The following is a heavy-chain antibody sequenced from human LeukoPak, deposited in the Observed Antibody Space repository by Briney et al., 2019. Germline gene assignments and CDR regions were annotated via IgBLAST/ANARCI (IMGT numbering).Heavy chain of an antibody. D-gene: IGHD5-12*01. J-gene: IGHJ4*02. CDR2: IGSFGTTI. Sequence: GGSLRLSCAASGFTFSSYEMNWVRQAPGKGLEWVSYIGSFGTTISYADSVEGRFTISRDNAKSSLYLQMSSLRAEDTAVYYCAKVATEAHYFDYWGQGTLVTVSS. CDR1: GFTFSSYE. V-gene: IGHV3-48*03. CDR3: AKVATEAHYFDY.